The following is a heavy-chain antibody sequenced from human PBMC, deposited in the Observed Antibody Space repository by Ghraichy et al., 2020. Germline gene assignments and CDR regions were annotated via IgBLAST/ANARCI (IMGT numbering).Heavy chain of an antibody. D-gene: IGHD3-10*01. V-gene: IGHV4-34*01. CDR1: GGSFSNYD. J-gene: IGHJ6*02. Sequence: SETLSLTCAVYGGSFSNYDWTWIRQPPGKGPEWIGEFYHRGGSNYNPSLAGRVTISVDTSKNQFSLKLTSLTAADTAIYYCARKPKEAPGRWGYPYYYGLDVWGQGTAVTVSS. CDR3: ARKPKEAPGRWGYPYYYGLDV. CDR2: FYHRGGS.